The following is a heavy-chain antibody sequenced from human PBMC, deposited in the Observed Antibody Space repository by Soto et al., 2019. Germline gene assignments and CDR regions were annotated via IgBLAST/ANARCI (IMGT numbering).Heavy chain of an antibody. CDR1: GFTFSGSA. D-gene: IGHD2-15*01. Sequence: PGGSLRLSCAASGFTFSGSAMHWVRQASGKGLEWVGRIRSKANSYATAYAASVKGRFTISRDDSKNTAYLQMNSLKTEDTAVYYCTRQKIAATRPNNWFDPWGQGTLVTVSS. CDR2: IRSKANSYAT. J-gene: IGHJ5*02. V-gene: IGHV3-73*01. CDR3: TRQKIAATRPNNWFDP.